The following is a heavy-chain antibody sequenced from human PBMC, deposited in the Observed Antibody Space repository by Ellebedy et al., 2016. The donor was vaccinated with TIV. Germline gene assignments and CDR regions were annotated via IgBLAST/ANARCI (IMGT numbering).Heavy chain of an antibody. CDR1: GFTFDEYV. J-gene: IGHJ4*02. V-gene: IGHV3-20*04. CDR3: VRGQWKGAY. Sequence: GGSLRLSCVASGFTFDEYVMNWVRQAPGKGLEWVSGVSWSGYITGYADSVRGRFTISRDNAKKSLYLQMDSLRVEDTAVYYCVRGQWKGAYWGRGILVTVSS. D-gene: IGHD6-19*01. CDR2: VSWSGYIT.